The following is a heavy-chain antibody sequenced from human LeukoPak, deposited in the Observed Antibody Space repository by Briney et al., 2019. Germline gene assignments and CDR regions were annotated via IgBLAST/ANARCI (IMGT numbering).Heavy chain of an antibody. V-gene: IGHV3-66*01. CDR2: IYSGGNT. CDR3: ARDSSGPLY. Sequence: GGSLRLSCAASGFTVSSNYMSWVRQVPGKGLEWVSVIYSGGNTYYADSVKGRFTISRDNSKNTLYLQMKSLRVADTAVYYCARDSSGPLYWGQGTLVTVSS. D-gene: IGHD3-22*01. CDR1: GFTVSSNY. J-gene: IGHJ4*02.